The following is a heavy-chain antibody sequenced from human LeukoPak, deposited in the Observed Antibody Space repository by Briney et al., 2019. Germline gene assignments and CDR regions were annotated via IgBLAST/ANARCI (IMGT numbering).Heavy chain of an antibody. V-gene: IGHV4-31*03. D-gene: IGHD6-19*01. Sequence: SETLSLTCTVSGGSISSGGYYWSWIRQHPGKGLEWIGYIYYSGSTYYNPSLKSRVTISVDTSKNQFSLKLSSVTAADTAVYYCARDRSGWYVHAHYFDYWGQGTLVTVSS. CDR1: GGSISSGGYY. J-gene: IGHJ4*02. CDR3: ARDRSGWYVHAHYFDY. CDR2: IYYSGST.